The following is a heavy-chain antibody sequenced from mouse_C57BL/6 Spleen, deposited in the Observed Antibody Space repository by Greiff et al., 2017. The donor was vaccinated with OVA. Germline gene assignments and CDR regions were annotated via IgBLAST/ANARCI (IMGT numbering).Heavy chain of an antibody. CDR1: GYTFTSYW. D-gene: IGHD1-1*01. CDR2: INPSNGGT. CDR3: ARDFITTVVTHYFDY. Sequence: QVQLQQPGTELVKPGASVKLSCKASGYTFTSYWMHWVKQRPGQGLEWIGNINPSNGGTNYNEKFKSKATLTVDKSSSTAYMQLSRLTSEDSAVYNCARDFITTVVTHYFDYGAKAPLSQSPQ. V-gene: IGHV1-53*01. J-gene: IGHJ2*01.